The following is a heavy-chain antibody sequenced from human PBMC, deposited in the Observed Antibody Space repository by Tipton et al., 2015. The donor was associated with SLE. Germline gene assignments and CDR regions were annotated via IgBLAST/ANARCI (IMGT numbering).Heavy chain of an antibody. D-gene: IGHD4-17*01. V-gene: IGHV4-59*01. Sequence: TLSLTCTVSGDSTRNYYWSWIRQSPGKGLEWIGHTYFSGSTNYNPSLKSRVTISVDTAKNQFSLKLSSVTAADTAVYYCTKDLRDYGDYASDYWGQGTLVTVSS. CDR3: TKDLRDYGDYASDY. CDR2: TYFSGST. CDR1: GDSTRNYY. J-gene: IGHJ4*02.